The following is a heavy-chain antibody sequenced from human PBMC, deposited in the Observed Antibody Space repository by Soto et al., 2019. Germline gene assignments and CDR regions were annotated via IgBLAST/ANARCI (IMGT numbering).Heavy chain of an antibody. CDR1: GFTFSSYA. Sequence: GGSLRLSCAASGFTFSSYAMSWVRQAPGKGLEWVSAISGSGGSTYYADSVKGRFTISRDNSKNTLYLQMNSLRAEDTAVYYCAKDGGIPTYDFWSGYYTGTYYYYYMDVWGKGTTVTVSS. D-gene: IGHD3-3*01. J-gene: IGHJ6*03. V-gene: IGHV3-23*01. CDR2: ISGSGGST. CDR3: AKDGGIPTYDFWSGYYTGTYYYYYMDV.